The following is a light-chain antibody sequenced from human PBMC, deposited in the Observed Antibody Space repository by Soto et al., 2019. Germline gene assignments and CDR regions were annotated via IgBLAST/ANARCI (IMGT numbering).Light chain of an antibody. CDR1: QSVRSN. CDR3: QQYNNWPPT. CDR2: GAS. Sequence: EIVMTQSPATLSVSPGERATLSCRASQSVRSNLAWYQQQPGQAPRLLIYGASTRATGIPARFSGSGSSTEFTLTISSLQSEDFAVYYCQQYNNWPPTFGGGTKVEIK. J-gene: IGKJ4*01. V-gene: IGKV3-15*01.